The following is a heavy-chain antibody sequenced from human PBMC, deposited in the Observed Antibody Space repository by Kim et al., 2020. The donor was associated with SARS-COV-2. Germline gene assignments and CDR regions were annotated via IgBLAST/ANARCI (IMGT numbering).Heavy chain of an antibody. CDR2: IYYSGST. V-gene: IGHV4-61*01. J-gene: IGHJ4*02. D-gene: IGHD3-3*01. CDR1: GGSVSSGSYY. Sequence: SETLSLTCTVSGGSVSSGSYYWSWIRQPPGKGLEWIGYIYYSGSTNYNPSLKSRVTISVDTSKNQFSLKLSSVTAADTAVYYCARGYSSGTIFGVVPGHFDYWGQGTLVTVSS. CDR3: ARGYSSGTIFGVVPGHFDY.